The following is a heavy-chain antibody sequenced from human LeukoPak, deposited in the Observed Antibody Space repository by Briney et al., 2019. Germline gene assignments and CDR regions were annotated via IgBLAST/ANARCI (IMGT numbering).Heavy chain of an antibody. CDR2: IYSGGKT. Sequence: GGSLRLSCAASGFTVSSNYMRWVRQAPGKGLEWVSVIYSGGKTYYADCVKGRFTISRDNSKNTLYLQMNSLRAEDTAVYYCARDGGSGNPRFDSWGQGTLVTVSS. CDR1: GFTVSSNY. J-gene: IGHJ4*02. D-gene: IGHD3-10*01. V-gene: IGHV3-53*01. CDR3: ARDGGSGNPRFDS.